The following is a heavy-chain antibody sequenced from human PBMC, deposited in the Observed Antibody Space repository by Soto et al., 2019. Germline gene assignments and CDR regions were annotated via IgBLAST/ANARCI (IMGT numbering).Heavy chain of an antibody. CDR1: GGTFSSYT. D-gene: IGHD3-22*01. J-gene: IGHJ4*02. CDR3: ARDSRVYDSSGYYYVFDY. CDR2: IIPILGIA. Sequence: GASVKVSCKASGGTFSSYTISWVRKAPGQGLEWMGRIIPILGIANYAQKFKGRVTMTTDTSTSTAYMELRSLRSDDTAVYYFARDSRVYDSSGYYYVFDYWGQGTLVTVSS. V-gene: IGHV1-69*04.